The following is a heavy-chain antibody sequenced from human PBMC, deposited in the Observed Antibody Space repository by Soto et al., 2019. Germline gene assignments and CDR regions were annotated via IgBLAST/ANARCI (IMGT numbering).Heavy chain of an antibody. CDR1: GGSISSSNW. J-gene: IGHJ4*02. CDR2: IYHSGST. V-gene: IGHV4-4*02. CDR3: ASDLRGYSNYFDY. Sequence: PSETLSLTCAVSGGSISSSNWWSWVRQPPGKGLEWIGEIYHSGSTNYNPSLKSRVTISVDKSKNQFSLKLSSVTAAATAVYYCASDLRGYSNYFDYWGQGTLVTVYS. D-gene: IGHD4-4*01.